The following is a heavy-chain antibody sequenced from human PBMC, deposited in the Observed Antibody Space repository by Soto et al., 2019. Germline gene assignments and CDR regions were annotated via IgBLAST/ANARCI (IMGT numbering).Heavy chain of an antibody. V-gene: IGHV3-23*01. CDR3: AKNGCGGDCYSSVAGNWFDP. CDR2: ISGSGGST. D-gene: IGHD2-21*02. CDR1: GFTFSGYV. J-gene: IGHJ5*02. Sequence: GGSLRLSCAACGFTFSGYVMSWVRQAPGKGLEWISIISGSGGSTYYADSVKGRFTISRDNSNNTVYLQMHSLRADDTAVYYCAKNGCGGDCYSSVAGNWFDPWGQGTLVTVSS.